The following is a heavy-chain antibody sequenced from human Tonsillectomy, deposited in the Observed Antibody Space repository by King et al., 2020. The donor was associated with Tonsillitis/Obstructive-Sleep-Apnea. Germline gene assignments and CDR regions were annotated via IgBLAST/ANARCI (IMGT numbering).Heavy chain of an antibody. V-gene: IGHV1-2*06. CDR3: AGAHGGYCSSTSCYGVRYNWFDP. CDR1: GYTFTGYY. J-gene: IGHJ5*02. CDR2: INPNSGGT. D-gene: IGHD2-2*01. Sequence: QLVQSGAEVKKPGASVKVSCKASGYTFTGYYMHWVRQAPGQGLEWMGRINPNSGGTNYAQKFQGRVTMTRDTSISTAYMELGRLRSDETAVYYCAGAHGGYCSSTSCYGVRYNWFDPWGQGTLVTVSS.